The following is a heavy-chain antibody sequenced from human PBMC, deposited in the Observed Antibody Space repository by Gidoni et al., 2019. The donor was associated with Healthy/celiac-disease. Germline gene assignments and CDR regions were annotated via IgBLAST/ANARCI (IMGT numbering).Heavy chain of an antibody. CDR3: ARDQIAAQTFDY. CDR2: IYYSGST. V-gene: IGHV4-31*03. D-gene: IGHD6-13*01. CDR1: GGSISSGGYY. Sequence: QVQLQESGPGLVKPSQTLSLTCTVAGGSISSGGYYWSWIRQHPGKGLEWIGYIYYSGSTYSIPSLKSRVTISVDTSKNQFSLKLSSVTAADTAVYYCARDQIAAQTFDYWAREPWSPSPQ. J-gene: IGHJ4*02.